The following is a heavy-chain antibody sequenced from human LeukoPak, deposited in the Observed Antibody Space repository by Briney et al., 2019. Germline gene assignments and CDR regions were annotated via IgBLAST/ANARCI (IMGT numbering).Heavy chain of an antibody. CDR3: AKDQRAASYVNYDSSGAFDY. J-gene: IGHJ4*02. CDR2: ISGSGGST. V-gene: IGHV3-23*01. Sequence: GGSLRLSCAASGFTFSSYAMSWVRQAPGKGLEWVSAISGSGGSTYYADSVKGRFTISRDNSKNTLYLQMNSLRAEDTAVYYCAKDQRAASYVNYDSSGAFDYWGQGTLVTVSS. D-gene: IGHD3-22*01. CDR1: GFTFSSYA.